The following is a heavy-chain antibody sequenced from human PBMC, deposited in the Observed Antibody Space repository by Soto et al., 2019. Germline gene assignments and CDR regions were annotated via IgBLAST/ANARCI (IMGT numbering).Heavy chain of an antibody. CDR2: ISSSSSYI. Sequence: EVQLVESGGGLVKPGGSLRLSCAASGFTFSSYSMNWVRQAPGKGLEWVSSISSSSSYIYYADSVKGRFTISRDNAKNSLYLQMNSLRAEDTAVYYSARSRATVTTRYYFDYWGQGTLVTVSS. D-gene: IGHD4-17*01. J-gene: IGHJ4*02. CDR1: GFTFSSYS. V-gene: IGHV3-21*01. CDR3: ARSRATVTTRYYFDY.